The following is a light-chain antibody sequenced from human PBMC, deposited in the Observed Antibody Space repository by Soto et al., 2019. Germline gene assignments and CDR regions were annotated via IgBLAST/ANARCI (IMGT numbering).Light chain of an antibody. CDR1: QSISSW. CDR2: DAS. Sequence: IHIIHSPSTLSASVGDRVTHSFRASQSISSWLAWYQQKPGKAPQLLIYDASNLETGVPSRFSGSGSGTDFTFTISSLQPEDIATYYCLQYDTLPPTFGQGTRLEIK. J-gene: IGKJ5*01. V-gene: IGKV1-33*01. CDR3: LQYDTLPPT.